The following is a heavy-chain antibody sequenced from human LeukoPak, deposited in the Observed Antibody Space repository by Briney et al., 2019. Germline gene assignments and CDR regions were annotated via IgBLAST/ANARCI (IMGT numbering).Heavy chain of an antibody. CDR2: TSYDESNK. Sequence: GGSLRLSCAASGFTFSSYAMHWVRQAPGKGLEWVAVTSYDESNKYHADSVRGRFTISRDNSKNALYLQMNSLRGEDTAVYYCARARSSWYGSGITVAGAFDYWGQGTLVTVSS. D-gene: IGHD6-13*01. J-gene: IGHJ4*02. CDR1: GFTFSSYA. V-gene: IGHV3-30*04. CDR3: ARARSSWYGSGITVAGAFDY.